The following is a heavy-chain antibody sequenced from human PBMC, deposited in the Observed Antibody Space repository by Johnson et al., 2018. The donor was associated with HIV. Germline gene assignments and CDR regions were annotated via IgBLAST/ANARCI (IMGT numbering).Heavy chain of an antibody. V-gene: IGHV3-74*02. CDR1: GFTFSSYW. Sequence: VQLVESGGGLVQPGGSLRLSCAASGFTFSSYWMHWVRQAPGKGLVWVSRISSDGVTTTYADSVKGRFTISRDNAKNTLYLQMNSLRAEDTALYYCAKVTPYSSSSSAFDIWGQGTMVTVSS. J-gene: IGHJ3*02. CDR2: ISSDGVTT. CDR3: AKVTPYSSSSSAFDI. D-gene: IGHD6-6*01.